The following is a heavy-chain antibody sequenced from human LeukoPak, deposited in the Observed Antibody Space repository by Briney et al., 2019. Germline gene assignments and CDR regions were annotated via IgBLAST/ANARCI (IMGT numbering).Heavy chain of an antibody. D-gene: IGHD2-15*01. CDR1: GFTFSSNS. Sequence: PGGSLRLSCAASGFTFSSNSMGWVRQAPGKGLEWVSAINYSGDATYYVDSVKGRFTISRDNSKNTLYLQMNSLRAEDTAIYYCAKGYCSGGNCYQYFDYWGQGTLVTVAS. CDR2: INYSGDAT. V-gene: IGHV3-23*01. CDR3: AKGYCSGGNCYQYFDY. J-gene: IGHJ4*02.